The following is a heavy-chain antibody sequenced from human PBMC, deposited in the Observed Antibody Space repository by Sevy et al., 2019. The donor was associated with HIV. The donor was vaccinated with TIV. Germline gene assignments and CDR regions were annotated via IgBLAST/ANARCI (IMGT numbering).Heavy chain of an antibody. J-gene: IGHJ5*02. Sequence: GGSLRLSCAASGFTFDDYAMHWVRQAPGKGLEWVSGISWKSGSIGYADSVKGRFTISRDNAKNSLYLQMNSLRAEDTALYYCAKELYGGIAAAGTGEFDPWGQGTLVTVSS. V-gene: IGHV3-9*01. CDR3: AKELYGGIAAAGTGEFDP. D-gene: IGHD6-13*01. CDR1: GFTFDDYA. CDR2: ISWKSGSI.